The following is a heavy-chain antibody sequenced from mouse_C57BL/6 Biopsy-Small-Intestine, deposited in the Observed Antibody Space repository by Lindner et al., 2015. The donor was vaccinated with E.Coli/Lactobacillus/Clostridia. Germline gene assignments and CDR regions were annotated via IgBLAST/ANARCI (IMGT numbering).Heavy chain of an antibody. J-gene: IGHJ4*01. V-gene: IGHV1-81*01. CDR3: ARDSRGVGADLDY. CDR2: IIPILGIA. Sequence: SVKVSCKASGYTFTSYGISWVRQAPGQGLEWMGRIIPILGIANYAQKFQGRVTITADKSTSTAYMELSSLRSVDTAVYYCARDSRGVGADLDYWGQGTLVTVSS. CDR1: GYTFTSYG. D-gene: IGHD2-4*01.